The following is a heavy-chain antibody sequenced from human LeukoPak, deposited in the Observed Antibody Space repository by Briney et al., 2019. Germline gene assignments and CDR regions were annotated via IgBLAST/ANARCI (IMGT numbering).Heavy chain of an antibody. V-gene: IGHV4-39*01. CDR2: IYFSGGT. Sequence: PSETLSLTCTVSGDSISSSNCYWGWIRQPPGKGLEWIGSIYFSGGTYYNASLKSRVTISVDTSKNQFSLKLSSVTAADTAVYYCARHYYGSGSYYRPYYFDYWGQGTLVTVSS. D-gene: IGHD3-10*01. J-gene: IGHJ4*02. CDR1: GDSISSSNCY. CDR3: ARHYYGSGSYYRPYYFDY.